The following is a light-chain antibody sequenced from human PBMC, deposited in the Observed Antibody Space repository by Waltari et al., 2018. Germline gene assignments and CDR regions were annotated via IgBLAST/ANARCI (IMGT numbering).Light chain of an antibody. V-gene: IGLV2-23*01. CDR3: CSYATYSPVL. J-gene: IGLJ2*01. Sequence: QSALTQPASVSGSPGQSITIACTGTSSGVGHNYFVAWYQHHPGKAPKLTIYEGSKRPSGISNRFSGFRAGNMASLTISGLQAEDEADYYCCSYATYSPVLLGGGTKLTVL. CDR2: EGS. CDR1: SSGVGHNYF.